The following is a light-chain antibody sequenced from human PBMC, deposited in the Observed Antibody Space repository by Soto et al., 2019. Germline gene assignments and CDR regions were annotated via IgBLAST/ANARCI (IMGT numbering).Light chain of an antibody. CDR1: SSNIGRNP. CDR3: ATWDDSLYGMV. Sequence: QSVLTQPPSASGTPGQRVTISCSGGSSNIGRNPVNWYLQLPGTAPKLIIYTTDRRPSGVPDRVSSSKSGTSASLNISGLQSEDEADYYCATWDDSLYGMVFGGGTKRTVL. CDR2: TTD. V-gene: IGLV1-44*01. J-gene: IGLJ2*01.